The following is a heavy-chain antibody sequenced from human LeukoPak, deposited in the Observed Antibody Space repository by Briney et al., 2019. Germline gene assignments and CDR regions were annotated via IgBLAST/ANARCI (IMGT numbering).Heavy chain of an antibody. J-gene: IGHJ6*02. Sequence: ASVKVSCKASGYTFTYYDINWVRQATGQGLEWMGWMNPSSGNTGYAQKFQGRVTMTRNTSISTAYMELSSLISEDTAVYYCARGLRIAAARQIVYGMDVWGQGTTVTVSS. CDR2: MNPSSGNT. CDR1: GYTFTYYD. V-gene: IGHV1-8*01. D-gene: IGHD6-13*01. CDR3: ARGLRIAAARQIVYGMDV.